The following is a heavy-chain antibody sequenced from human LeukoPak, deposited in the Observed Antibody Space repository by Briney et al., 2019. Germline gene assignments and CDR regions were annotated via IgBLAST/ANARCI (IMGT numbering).Heavy chain of an antibody. CDR3: ARTRGYSYYYGMDV. J-gene: IGHJ6*02. CDR1: GFTVSSNY. CDR2: IYSGGST. V-gene: IGHV3-66*01. D-gene: IGHD3-22*01. Sequence: GGSLRLSCAASGFTVSSNYMSWVRQAPGKGLEWVSVIYSGGSTYYADSVKGRFTISRDNSKNTLYLQMNSLRAEDTAVCYCARTRGYSYYYGMDVWGQGTTVTVSS.